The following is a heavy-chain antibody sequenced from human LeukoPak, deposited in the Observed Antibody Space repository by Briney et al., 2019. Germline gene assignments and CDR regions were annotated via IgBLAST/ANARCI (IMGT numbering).Heavy chain of an antibody. J-gene: IGHJ1*01. Sequence: PSETLSLTCTVSGVSISSSNSYWGCNRQPPGKGLEWIGSIYYSGNTYYNASLKSQVSISIDTSKNQFSLRLTSVTAADTAVYYCARQTGSGLFILPGGQGTLVTVSS. CDR1: GVSISSSNSY. CDR3: ARQTGSGLFILP. CDR2: IYYSGNT. D-gene: IGHD3/OR15-3a*01. V-gene: IGHV4-39*01.